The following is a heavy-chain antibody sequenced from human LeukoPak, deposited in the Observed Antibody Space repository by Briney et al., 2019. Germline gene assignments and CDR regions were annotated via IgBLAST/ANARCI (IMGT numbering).Heavy chain of an antibody. D-gene: IGHD6-13*01. CDR2: ISAYNGNT. CDR3: ARSEAAANLMDPVN. V-gene: IGHV1-18*01. CDR1: GYTFTRYG. Sequence: ASVKVSCTGSGYTFTRYGINGVRQAPGQGLEWMGWISAYNGNTNYAQKRQGRVTMTTDPSTSTAYMELRSLRSDDTAVYYCARSEAAANLMDPVNCGHGTLVTVSS. J-gene: IGHJ4*01.